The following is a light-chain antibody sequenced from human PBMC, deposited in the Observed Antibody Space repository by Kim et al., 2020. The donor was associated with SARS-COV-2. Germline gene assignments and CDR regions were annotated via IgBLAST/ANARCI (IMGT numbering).Light chain of an antibody. CDR3: SSYTSSSTYV. CDR2: EVS. J-gene: IGLJ1*01. CDR1: SSDVGGYNR. V-gene: IGLV2-18*02. Sequence: QSVTISCTGTSSDVGGYNRVSWYQQPPGTSPKLMIYEVSNRPSGVPDRFSGSKSGNTASLTISGLQAEDEADYYCSSYTSSSTYVFGTGTKVTVL.